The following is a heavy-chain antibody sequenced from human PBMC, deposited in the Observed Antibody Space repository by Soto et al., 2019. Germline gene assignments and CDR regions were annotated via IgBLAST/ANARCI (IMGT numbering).Heavy chain of an antibody. CDR1: GFTFSIFG. D-gene: IGHD6-19*01. Sequence: QVQLVESGGGVVQPGRSLRLSCAASGFTFSIFGMHWVRQAPGKGLEWAAIIWYDGSNAYYADSVRGRFTISRYNSKNTLYLQMNSLRAEDTAVYYCARDKGSSTVVSGISQEGYFDSLGQGTLVTVSS. J-gene: IGHJ4*02. CDR2: IWYDGSNA. V-gene: IGHV3-33*01. CDR3: ARDKGSSTVVSGISQEGYFDS.